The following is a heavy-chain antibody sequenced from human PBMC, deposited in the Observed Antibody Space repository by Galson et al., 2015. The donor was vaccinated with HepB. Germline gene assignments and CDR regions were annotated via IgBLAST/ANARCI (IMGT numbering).Heavy chain of an antibody. J-gene: IGHJ4*02. Sequence: SLRLSCAASGFTFSSYSMNWVRQAPGKGLEWVSSISSSSSYIYYADSVKGRFTISRDNAKNSLYLQMNSLRAEDTAVYYCARDHTPAVAGTVELYYFDYWGQGTLVTVSS. CDR3: ARDHTPAVAGTVELYYFDY. D-gene: IGHD6-19*01. V-gene: IGHV3-21*01. CDR1: GFTFSSYS. CDR2: ISSSSSYI.